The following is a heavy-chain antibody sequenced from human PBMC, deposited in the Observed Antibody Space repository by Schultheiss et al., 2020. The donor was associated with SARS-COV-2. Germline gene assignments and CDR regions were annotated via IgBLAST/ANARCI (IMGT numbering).Heavy chain of an antibody. CDR3: ARGGRYFDWLLLAS. V-gene: IGHV3-30*04. CDR1: EFNFTHYP. CDR2: ISYDGTKK. D-gene: IGHD3-9*01. Sequence: GGSLRLSCAASEFNFTHYPMNWVRQAPGKGLEWLTLISYDGTKKYYADSVKGRFTISRDNFKSTLSPQMNSLRAEDTALYYCARGGRYFDWLLLASWGQGTQVTVSS. J-gene: IGHJ4*02.